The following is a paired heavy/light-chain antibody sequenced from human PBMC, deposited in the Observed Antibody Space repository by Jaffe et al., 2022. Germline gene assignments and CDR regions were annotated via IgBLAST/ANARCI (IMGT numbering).Light chain of an antibody. CDR1: SSNIGNNY. CDR3: GTWDSSLTAVV. J-gene: IGLJ2*01. CDR2: ENN. Sequence: QSVLTQPPSVSAAPGQKVTISCSGSSSNIGNNYVSWYQQLPGTAPKLLIYENNKRPSGIPDRFSGSKSGTSATLGITGLQTGDEADYYCGTWDSSLTAVVFGGGTKLTVL. V-gene: IGLV1-51*02.
Heavy chain of an antibody. CDR3: ARGGVAVADTLDF. V-gene: IGHV4-59*01. Sequence: QVQLQESGPGLVKPSETLSLTCTVSGGSISNYYWSWIRQTPGKGLQWIAYIYYTGSTNYNPSLKSRVTISVDTSKNHFSLKLSSVTAADTAVYYCARGGVAVADTLDFWGQGTLVTVSS. J-gene: IGHJ4*02. D-gene: IGHD6-19*01. CDR2: IYYTGST. CDR1: GGSISNYY.